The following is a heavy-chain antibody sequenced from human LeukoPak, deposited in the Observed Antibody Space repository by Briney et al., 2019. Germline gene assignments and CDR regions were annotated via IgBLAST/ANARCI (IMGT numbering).Heavy chain of an antibody. CDR3: ASGDVTVTNNFDF. Sequence: ASVKVSCKASGYTFTSYDINWVRQATGQGLEWMGRMNPNSGYTYSVQKFQGRVTMTRNTSISTAYMELSSLRSEDTAMYYCASGDVTVTNNFDFWGQGTLVTVSS. CDR1: GYTFTSYD. CDR2: MNPNSGYT. V-gene: IGHV1-8*01. J-gene: IGHJ4*02. D-gene: IGHD4-17*01.